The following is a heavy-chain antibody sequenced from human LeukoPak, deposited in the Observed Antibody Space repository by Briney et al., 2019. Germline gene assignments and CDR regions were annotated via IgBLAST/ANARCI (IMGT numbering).Heavy chain of an antibody. Sequence: GGSLRLSCAASGFTFSSYWMHWVRQAPGKGLVWVARIKYDGIERGYADSVKGRFTISRDNAKNTLYLQMNSLRAEDTAAYYCGRESVAAGLGHWGQGTLVTVST. J-gene: IGHJ4*02. CDR2: IKYDGIER. CDR1: GFTFSSYW. CDR3: GRESVAAGLGH. V-gene: IGHV3-74*01. D-gene: IGHD6-13*01.